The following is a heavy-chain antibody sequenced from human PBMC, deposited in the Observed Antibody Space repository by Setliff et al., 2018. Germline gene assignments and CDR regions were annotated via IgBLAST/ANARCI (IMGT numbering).Heavy chain of an antibody. Sequence: SETLSLTCTVSGYSISSGYIWGWIRRPPGKGLEWVGNIGHTGSINYNPSLKNRLTISLDTSKNQFSTKLTSVTAADTAVYYCAGGRRYDYGWDFDYWGQGTLVTVSS. CDR2: IGHTGSI. D-gene: IGHD4-17*01. J-gene: IGHJ4*02. CDR3: AGGRRYDYGWDFDY. V-gene: IGHV4-38-2*02. CDR1: GYSISSGYI.